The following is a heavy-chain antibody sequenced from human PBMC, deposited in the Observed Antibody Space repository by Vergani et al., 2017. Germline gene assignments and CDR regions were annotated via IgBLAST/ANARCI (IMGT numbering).Heavy chain of an antibody. CDR3: AKVRIAAAGTLDY. V-gene: IGHV3-23*04. CDR1: GFTFSSYA. J-gene: IGHJ4*02. Sequence: QLVQSGPEVKKPGTSVKVSCKASGFTFSSYAMSWVRQAPGKGVEWVSAISGSGGSTYYSDSVKGRFTISRDNSKNTLYLQMNSLRAEDTAVYYCAKVRIAAAGTLDYWGQGTLVTVSS. CDR2: ISGSGGST. D-gene: IGHD6-13*01.